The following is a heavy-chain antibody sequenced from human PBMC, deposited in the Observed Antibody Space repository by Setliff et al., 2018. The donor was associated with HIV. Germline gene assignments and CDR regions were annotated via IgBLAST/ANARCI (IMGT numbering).Heavy chain of an antibody. V-gene: IGHV3-30*04. CDR3: ARDYLYYNLYNGSPVYGMDV. D-gene: IGHD3-3*01. Sequence: GSLRLSCAASGFTFNNYAIHWVRQAPGKGPEWVALISYDGTYKYYAESVKGRFTISRDNSRNTLYLQMNSLRVEDTAVYYCARDYLYYNLYNGSPVYGMDVWGQGTTVTVSS. J-gene: IGHJ6*02. CDR2: ISYDGTYK. CDR1: GFTFNNYA.